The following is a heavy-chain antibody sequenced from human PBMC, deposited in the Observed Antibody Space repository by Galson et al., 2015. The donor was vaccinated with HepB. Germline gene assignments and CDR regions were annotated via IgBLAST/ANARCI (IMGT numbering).Heavy chain of an antibody. CDR2: IDYRGST. Sequence: ETLSLTCAVYGASFSAYYWSWIRQPPGKGLEWIGEIDYRGSTNYNPSLESRVTMSVDMSKNQVSLNLSSVTAADTAIYYCARGRAISPDYYDDMDVWGNGTTVTVSS. CDR3: ARGRAISPDYYDDMDV. CDR1: GASFSAYY. V-gene: IGHV4-34*01. J-gene: IGHJ6*03.